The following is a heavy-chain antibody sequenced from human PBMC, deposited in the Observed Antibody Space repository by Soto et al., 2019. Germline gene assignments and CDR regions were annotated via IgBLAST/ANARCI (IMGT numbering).Heavy chain of an antibody. Sequence: QVQLVQSGAEVKKPGSSVNVSCKASGGTFSNHLISWVRQAPGQGLEWMGTIIPLFGTLNYAQKLPGRVTLPADSSTSTAYMELSSLRSDATAVYYCASGSLYGSGSYPVDYWGQGTLVTVSS. CDR2: IIPLFGTL. J-gene: IGHJ4*01. D-gene: IGHD3-10*01. CDR3: ASGSLYGSGSYPVDY. V-gene: IGHV1-69*08. CDR1: GGTFSNHL.